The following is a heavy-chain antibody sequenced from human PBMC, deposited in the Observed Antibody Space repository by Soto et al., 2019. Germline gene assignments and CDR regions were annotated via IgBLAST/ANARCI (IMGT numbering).Heavy chain of an antibody. Sequence: PSETLSLTCAVYGGSFSGYYWSWIRQPPGKGLEWIGEINHSGSTNYNPSLKSRVTISVDTSKNQFSLKLSSVTAADTAVYYCARHVGRAITMVRGVRYFDYWGQGTLVTVSS. CDR1: GGSFSGYY. D-gene: IGHD3-10*01. J-gene: IGHJ4*02. CDR3: ARHVGRAITMVRGVRYFDY. CDR2: INHSGST. V-gene: IGHV4-34*01.